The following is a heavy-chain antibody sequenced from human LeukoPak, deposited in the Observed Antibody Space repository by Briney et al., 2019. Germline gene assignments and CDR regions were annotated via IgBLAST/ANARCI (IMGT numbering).Heavy chain of an antibody. Sequence: ASVKVSCKASGYTFTGYYMHWVRQAPGQGLELMGWINPNSGGTNYAQKFQGRVTMTRDTSISTAYMELSRLRSDDTAVYYCARDLKGVSRGAINSAYGYDYWGQGTLVTVSS. V-gene: IGHV1-2*02. CDR3: ARDLKGVSRGAINSAYGYDY. J-gene: IGHJ4*02. CDR2: INPNSGGT. D-gene: IGHD3-10*01. CDR1: GYTFTGYY.